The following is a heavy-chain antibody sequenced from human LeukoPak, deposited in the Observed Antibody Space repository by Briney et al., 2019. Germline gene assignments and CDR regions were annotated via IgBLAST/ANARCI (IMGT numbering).Heavy chain of an antibody. CDR3: AREISSSTSFDQ. CDR1: GFAFSRYS. D-gene: IGHD2-2*01. Sequence: GSLRLSCAASGFAFSRYSMNWVRQAPGKGLEGLAWVSSISSSGGYIYYADSVKGRFTISRDNAKNSLYLQMNSLRAEDTAAYYCAREISSSTSFDQWGQGTLVTVSS. V-gene: IGHV3-21*01. J-gene: IGHJ4*02. CDR2: ISSSGGYI.